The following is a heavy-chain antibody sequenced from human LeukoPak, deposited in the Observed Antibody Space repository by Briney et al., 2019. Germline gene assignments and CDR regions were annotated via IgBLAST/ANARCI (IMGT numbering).Heavy chain of an antibody. V-gene: IGHV4-30-2*01. CDR1: VGSITYGGYS. Sequence: TLSLTCAVSVGSITYGGYSWSWIRQPPGKGLEWIGYIYHTGSTDFSPSLKSRINMSVDRAAVQFSLHLTSGTAADTAVYYWARENYGEAPDFWGQRTLVSVS. CDR2: IYHTGST. J-gene: IGHJ4*02. CDR3: ARENYGEAPDF. D-gene: IGHD4-17*01.